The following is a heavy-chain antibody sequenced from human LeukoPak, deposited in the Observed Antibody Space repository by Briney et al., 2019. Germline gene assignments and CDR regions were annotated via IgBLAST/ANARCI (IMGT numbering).Heavy chain of an antibody. D-gene: IGHD6-19*01. V-gene: IGHV3-30*03. CDR2: ISYDGSNK. J-gene: IGHJ3*02. CDR3: ATAVADDAFDI. CDR1: GFTFSSYG. Sequence: SGGSLRLSCAASGFTFSSYGMHWVRQAPGKGLEWVAVISYDGSNKYYADSVKGRFTISRDNSKNTLYLQMNSLRAEDTAVYYCATAVADDAFDIWGQGTMVTVSS.